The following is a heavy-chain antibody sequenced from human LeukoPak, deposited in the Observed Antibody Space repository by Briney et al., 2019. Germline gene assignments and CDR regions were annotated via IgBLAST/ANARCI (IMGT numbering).Heavy chain of an antibody. CDR2: IYHSGST. CDR1: GGSISSGGYY. V-gene: IGHV4-30-2*01. D-gene: IGHD3-22*01. J-gene: IGHJ4*02. CDR3: ARQSGYYDSSGYFDY. Sequence: SETLSLTCTVSGGSISSGGYYWSWIRQPPGKGLEWIGYIYHSGSTYYNPSLKSRVTISVDRSKNQFSLKLSSVTAADTAVYYCARQSGYYDSSGYFDYWGQGTLVTVSS.